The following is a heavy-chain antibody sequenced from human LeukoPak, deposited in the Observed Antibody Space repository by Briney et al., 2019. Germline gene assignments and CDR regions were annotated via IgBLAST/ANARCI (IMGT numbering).Heavy chain of an antibody. CDR2: IRESGGGT. J-gene: IGHJ5*02. V-gene: IGHV3-23*01. D-gene: IGHD7-27*01. CDR3: ARDLNWGQVDL. CDR1: GITVSNYD. Sequence: PGGSLRLSCVVSGITVSNYDMSWVRQAPGKGLEWVSGIRESGGGTNYTGSVKGRFTISRDNAKNIVYLQMHSLGEDDTAKYYCARDLNWGQVDLWGQGTLVAVSS.